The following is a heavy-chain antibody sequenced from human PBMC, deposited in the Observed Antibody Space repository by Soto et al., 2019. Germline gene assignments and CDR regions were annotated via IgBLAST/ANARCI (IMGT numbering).Heavy chain of an antibody. D-gene: IGHD5-18*01. CDR2: IKQDGSEK. Sequence: PGGSLRLSCAASGFTFSSYWMSWVRQAPGKGLEWVANIKQDGSEKYYVDSVNGRFTISRDNAKNSLYLQMNSLRAEDTAVYYCARERGYSYGFYFDYWGQGTLVTVSS. CDR3: ARERGYSYGFYFDY. J-gene: IGHJ4*02. V-gene: IGHV3-7*01. CDR1: GFTFSSYW.